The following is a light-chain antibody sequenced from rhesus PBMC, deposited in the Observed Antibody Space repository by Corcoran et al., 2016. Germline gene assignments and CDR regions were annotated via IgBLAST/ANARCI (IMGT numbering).Light chain of an antibody. Sequence: DIQMTQSPSSLSASVGDTVTITCQASQGISKYLAWYQQKPGKAPKFQIYDASTLQSGVPSRFSGSGAGTEFSLTISSLQPEDVATYYCQQHKTYPPAFGQGTKVEI. V-gene: IGKV1-25*01. CDR2: DAS. CDR1: QGISKY. CDR3: QQHKTYPPA. J-gene: IGKJ1*01.